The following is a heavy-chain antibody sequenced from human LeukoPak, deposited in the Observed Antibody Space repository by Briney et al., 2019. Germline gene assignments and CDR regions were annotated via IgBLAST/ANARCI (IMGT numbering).Heavy chain of an antibody. CDR1: GGSFSGYY. D-gene: IGHD6-13*01. CDR2: INHTGST. Sequence: SETLSLACAVYGGSFSGYYWSWIRQPPGKGLEWIGEINHTGSTNYNLSLKSRVTISVDKSNNQFSLKLSSVTAADTAVYYCARGITVAGPDDYWGQGTLVTVSS. V-gene: IGHV4-34*01. J-gene: IGHJ4*02. CDR3: ARGITVAGPDDY.